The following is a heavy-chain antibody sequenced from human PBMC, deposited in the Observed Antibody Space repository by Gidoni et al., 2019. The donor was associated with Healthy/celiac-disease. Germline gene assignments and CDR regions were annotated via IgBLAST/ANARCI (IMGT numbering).Heavy chain of an antibody. J-gene: IGHJ3*02. CDR2: IYYSGST. V-gene: IGHV4-31*03. D-gene: IGHD3-22*01. CDR1: GGSISSGGSY. CDR3: ARDPASSDYYDSSGYPREAFDI. Sequence: QVQLQESGPGLVKPSQTLSLTCTVSGGSISSGGSYWSWLRQHPGKGLEWIGYIYYSGSTYYNPSLKSRVTISVDTSKNQFSLKLSSVTAADTAVYYCARDPASSDYYDSSGYPREAFDIWGQGTMVTVSS.